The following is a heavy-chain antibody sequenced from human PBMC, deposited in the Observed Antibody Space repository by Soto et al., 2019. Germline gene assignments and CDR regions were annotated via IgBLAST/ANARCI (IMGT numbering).Heavy chain of an antibody. CDR3: ARDSPTDYYYGMDV. J-gene: IGHJ6*02. CDR2: INPSGGST. Sequence: GASVKVSCKASGYTFTSYYMHLVRQAPGPGNERMGIINPSGGSTSYAQKFQGRVTMTRDTSTSTVYMELSSLRSEDTAVYYCARDSPTDYYYGMDVWGQGTTVTVSS. V-gene: IGHV1-46*01. CDR1: GYTFTSYY.